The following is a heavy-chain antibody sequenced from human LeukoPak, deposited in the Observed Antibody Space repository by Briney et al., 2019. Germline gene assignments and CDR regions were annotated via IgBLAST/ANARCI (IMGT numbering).Heavy chain of an antibody. CDR1: GFTFSSYW. V-gene: IGHV3-7*03. D-gene: IGHD3-22*01. CDR3: ARQGYYDSSGYYAFDF. CDR2: IKEDGSEK. J-gene: IGHJ4*02. Sequence: GGSLRLSCAASGFTFSSYWMSWVRQAPGKGLEWVANIKEDGSEKHYVDSVKGRFTLSRDNAKNSLYPQMNSLRAEDTAVYYCARQGYYDSSGYYAFDFWGQGTLVTVSS.